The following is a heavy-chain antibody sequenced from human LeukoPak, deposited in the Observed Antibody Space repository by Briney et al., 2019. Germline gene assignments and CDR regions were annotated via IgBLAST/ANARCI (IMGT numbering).Heavy chain of an antibody. CDR3: AKDRRAYCGGDCYSPFDP. J-gene: IGHJ5*02. CDR1: GFTFSSYA. CDR2: ISYDGTNK. V-gene: IGHV3-30*04. D-gene: IGHD2-21*02. Sequence: QSGGSLRLSCAASGFTFSSYAMHWVRQAPGKGLEWVTIISYDGTNKYYADSVKGRFTISRDNSKNTLYLQMNSLRAEDTAVYYCAKDRRAYCGGDCYSPFDPWGQGTLVTVSS.